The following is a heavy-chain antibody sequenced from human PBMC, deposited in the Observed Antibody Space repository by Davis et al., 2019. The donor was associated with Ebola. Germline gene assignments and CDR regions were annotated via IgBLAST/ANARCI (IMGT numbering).Heavy chain of an antibody. Sequence: SETLSLTCALYGASFSGYYWSWIRQPPGKGLEWYGEINHSGSTNYNPSPKSRVPISVDTSKNQFSLTLSFVTAADTAVYYCARGRHSSSWYRGWYYYYGMDVWGQGTTVTVSS. CDR3: ARGRHSSSWYRGWYYYYGMDV. V-gene: IGHV4-34*01. CDR1: GASFSGYY. J-gene: IGHJ6*02. CDR2: INHSGST. D-gene: IGHD6-13*01.